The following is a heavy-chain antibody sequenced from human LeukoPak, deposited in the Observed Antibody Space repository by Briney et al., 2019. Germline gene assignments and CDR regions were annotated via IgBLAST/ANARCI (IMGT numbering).Heavy chain of an antibody. CDR2: IYSGGST. V-gene: IGHV3-53*01. CDR1: GFTVSSNY. CDR3: ATAGGGLLGFLYPPDY. Sequence: GGSLRLSCAASGFTVSSNYMSWVRQAPGKGLEWVAVIYSGGSTYYSESVKGRFTISRDHSKKPLYLQMNSLRAEETGVYYCATAGGGLLGFLYPPDYWGQGTLVTVSS. J-gene: IGHJ4*02. D-gene: IGHD1-26*01.